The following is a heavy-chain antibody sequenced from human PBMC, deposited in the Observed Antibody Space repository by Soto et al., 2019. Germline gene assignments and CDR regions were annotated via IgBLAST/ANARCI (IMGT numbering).Heavy chain of an antibody. D-gene: IGHD3-10*01. CDR3: ARGGYYGSGSYYVMDV. CDR2: ISGSGGST. V-gene: IGHV3-23*01. Sequence: PGGSLRLSCAASGFTFSSYAMSWVRQAPGKGLEWVSAISGSGGSTYYADSVKGRFTISRDNSKNTLYLQMNSLRAEDTAVYYCARGGYYGSGSYYVMDVWGQGTTVTVSS. J-gene: IGHJ6*02. CDR1: GFTFSSYA.